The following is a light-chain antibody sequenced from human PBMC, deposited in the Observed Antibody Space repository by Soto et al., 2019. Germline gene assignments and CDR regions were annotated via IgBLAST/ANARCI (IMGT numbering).Light chain of an antibody. CDR2: AAS. J-gene: IGKJ5*01. CDR3: QQLHDYPIT. Sequence: ILLTPFPSSLSSSAGDRVTITCRASQGIDSSFAWYQQKPGKAPKLLIYAASSLQSGVPSRFSGSGSGTDFTLTISSLQPEDFATYYCQQLHDYPITFGQGTRLEI. V-gene: IGKV1-9*01. CDR1: QGIDSS.